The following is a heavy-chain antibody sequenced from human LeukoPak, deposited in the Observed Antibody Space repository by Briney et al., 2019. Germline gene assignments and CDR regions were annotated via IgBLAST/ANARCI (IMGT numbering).Heavy chain of an antibody. CDR3: AKDLASDAFDI. Sequence: LRLSCAASGFTFDDYAMHWVRQAPGKGLEWVSGISWNSGSIGYADSVKGRFTISRDNAKNSLYLQMNSLRAEDTALYYCAKDLASDAFDIWGQGTMVTVSS. CDR1: GFTFDDYA. V-gene: IGHV3-9*01. J-gene: IGHJ3*02. CDR2: ISWNSGSI.